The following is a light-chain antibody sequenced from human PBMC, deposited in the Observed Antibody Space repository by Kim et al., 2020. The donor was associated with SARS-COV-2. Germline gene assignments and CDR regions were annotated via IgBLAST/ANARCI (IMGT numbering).Light chain of an antibody. J-gene: IGLJ2*01. CDR3: SSYAGTYRLL. V-gene: IGLV2-11*03. CDR1: SVDVGSYNH. Sequence: VTLSCPGTSVDVGSYNHVSWHRQYPGKAPKVVIFDVSQRPAGVPDRFSASKSGNTASLTISGLQSEDEADYYCSSYAGTYRLLFGGGTHLTVL. CDR2: DVS.